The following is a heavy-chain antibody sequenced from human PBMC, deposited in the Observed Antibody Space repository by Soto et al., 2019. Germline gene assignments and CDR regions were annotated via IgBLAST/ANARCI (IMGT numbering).Heavy chain of an antibody. V-gene: IGHV3-30-3*01. Sequence: QVQLVESGGGVVQPGRSLRLSCAASGFTFSSYAMHWVRQAPGKGLEWVAVISYDGSNKYYADSVKGRFTISRDNSKNTLYLQMNSLRAEDTAVYYCAKGGPRTAMGSTYDYWGQGTLFTVSS. D-gene: IGHD5-18*01. CDR3: AKGGPRTAMGSTYDY. J-gene: IGHJ4*02. CDR1: GFTFSSYA. CDR2: ISYDGSNK.